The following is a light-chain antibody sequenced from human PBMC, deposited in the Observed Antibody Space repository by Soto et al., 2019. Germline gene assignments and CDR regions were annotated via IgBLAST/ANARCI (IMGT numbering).Light chain of an antibody. V-gene: IGKV3-20*01. CDR1: RRLRAPY. J-gene: IGKJ1*01. CDR2: AAS. Sequence: EIVLTQSPGTLSLSPGERATLSCRTSRRLRAPYLAWYQQKPGQAPRLLIYAASSRATGIPDRFSGSGAGTDFTLTISRLEPEDFAVYYCHHYGSSPRTFGHGTKVDIK. CDR3: HHYGSSPRT.